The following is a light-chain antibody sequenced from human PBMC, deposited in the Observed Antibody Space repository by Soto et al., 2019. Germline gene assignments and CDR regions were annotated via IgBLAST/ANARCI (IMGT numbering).Light chain of an antibody. J-gene: IGKJ2*01. V-gene: IGKV1-5*03. Sequence: DIQMTQSPSTLSASIGDRVTITCRASQSISSWLAWHQQRPGKAPKLLIYKASSLETGFPSRFSGSGSGTEFTLTISSLQTDDFATYYCQQYRSYSAYPLGQGTKVDIK. CDR3: QQYRSYSAYP. CDR1: QSISSW. CDR2: KAS.